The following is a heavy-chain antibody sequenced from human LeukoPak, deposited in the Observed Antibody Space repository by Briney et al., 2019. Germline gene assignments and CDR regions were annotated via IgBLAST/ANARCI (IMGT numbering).Heavy chain of an antibody. CDR1: GGSVSNHY. CDR2: IYSSGST. J-gene: IGHJ5*02. V-gene: IGHV4-4*07. D-gene: IGHD3-10*02. CDR3: ARELFPQGANCFDP. Sequence: SETLSPTCTVSGGSVSNHYWTWIRQPAGKGLEWIGRIYSSGSTNYHPSLKSRVTMSVDTSKNQFSLKLNSVTAADTAVYYCARELFPQGANCFDPWGQGTLVTVSS.